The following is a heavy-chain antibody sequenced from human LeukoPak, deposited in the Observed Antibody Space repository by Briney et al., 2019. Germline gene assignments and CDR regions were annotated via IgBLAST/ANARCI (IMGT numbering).Heavy chain of an antibody. V-gene: IGHV3-9*01. CDR2: ISWNSGSI. Sequence: GRSLRLSCAASGFTFDDYAMHWVRQAPGKGLEWVSGISWNSGSIGYADSVKGRFTISRDNAKNSLYLQMNSLRAEDTAFYYCAKDRGTYYYGSENYTRPYYYYGMDVWGQGTTVTVSS. CDR3: AKDRGTYYYGSENYTRPYYYYGMDV. J-gene: IGHJ6*02. D-gene: IGHD3-10*01. CDR1: GFTFDDYA.